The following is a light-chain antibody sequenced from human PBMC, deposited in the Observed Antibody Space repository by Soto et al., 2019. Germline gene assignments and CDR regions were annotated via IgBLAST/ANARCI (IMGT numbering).Light chain of an antibody. CDR3: CSYTSSSTLV. J-gene: IGLJ2*01. Sequence: SALTQPASVSGSPGQSIAISCTGTSSDVGGYNYVSWYQQHPGKAPKLIIYDVSNRPSGVSNRFSGSKSGNTASLTISGLQAEDEANYYCCSYTSSSTLVFGGGTKLTVL. CDR1: SSDVGGYNY. V-gene: IGLV2-14*01. CDR2: DVS.